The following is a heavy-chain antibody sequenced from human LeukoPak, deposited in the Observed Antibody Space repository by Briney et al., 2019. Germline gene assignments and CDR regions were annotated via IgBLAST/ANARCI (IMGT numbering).Heavy chain of an antibody. J-gene: IGHJ3*01. V-gene: IGHV4-34*01. Sequence: PSETLSLTCAVYGGSFSGYYWSWIRQPPGKGLEWIGEINHSGSTNYNPSLKSRVNISVDTSKNQFSLKLSSVTAADTAVYYCARHKQQLARNGFDFWGQGTRVTVSS. CDR1: GGSFSGYY. D-gene: IGHD6-13*01. CDR3: ARHKQQLARNGFDF. CDR2: INHSGST.